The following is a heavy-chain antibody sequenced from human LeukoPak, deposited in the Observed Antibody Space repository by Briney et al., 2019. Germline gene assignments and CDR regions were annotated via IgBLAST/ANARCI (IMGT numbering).Heavy chain of an antibody. V-gene: IGHV4-39*07. Sequence: SETLSLTCTVSGGSISTSNYYWGWIRQPPGKGLEWIGNIFYSGSTYYSPSLRSRVTISLDTSRNQFSLKLNSVTAADTAVYYCARSYYDSSGYYSRGRRSLFGYWGQGTLVTVSS. CDR1: GGSISTSNYY. CDR2: IFYSGST. J-gene: IGHJ4*02. CDR3: ARSYYDSSGYYSRGRRSLFGY. D-gene: IGHD3-22*01.